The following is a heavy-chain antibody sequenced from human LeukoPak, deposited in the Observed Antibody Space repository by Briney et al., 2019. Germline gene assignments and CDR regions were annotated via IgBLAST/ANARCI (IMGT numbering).Heavy chain of an antibody. CDR2: ISAYNGNT. D-gene: IGHD2-2*01. CDR1: GYTFTSYG. Sequence: ASVKVSCKASGYTFTSYGISWVRQAPGQGLEWMGWISAYNGNTNYAQKLQGRVTMTTDTSTSTAYMELRSLRSDDTAVYYCAREPHIVVVPAAREYFDYWGQGTLVTVSS. V-gene: IGHV1-18*01. CDR3: AREPHIVVVPAAREYFDY. J-gene: IGHJ4*02.